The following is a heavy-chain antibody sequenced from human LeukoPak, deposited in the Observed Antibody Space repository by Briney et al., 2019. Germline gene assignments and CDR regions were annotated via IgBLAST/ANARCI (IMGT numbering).Heavy chain of an antibody. CDR3: AKDRRVLRFLEWLMDV. CDR1: GFTFSSYG. V-gene: IGHV3-30*18. D-gene: IGHD3-3*01. CDR2: ISYDGSNK. Sequence: GRSLRLSCAASGFTFSSYGTHWVRQAPGKGLEWVAVISYDGSNKYYADSVKGRFTISRDNSKNTLYLQMNSLRAEDTAVYYCAKDRRVLRFLEWLMDVWGQGTTVTVSS. J-gene: IGHJ6*02.